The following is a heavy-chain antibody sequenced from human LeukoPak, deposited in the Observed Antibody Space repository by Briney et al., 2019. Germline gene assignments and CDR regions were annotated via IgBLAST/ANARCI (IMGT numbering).Heavy chain of an antibody. D-gene: IGHD2-2*01. J-gene: IGHJ4*02. CDR1: GGSISSSNW. V-gene: IGHV4-4*02. Sequence: SETLSLTCAVSGGSISSSNWWSWVRQPPGKGLEWIGEIYHSGSTNYNPSLKSRVTISVDRSKNQFSLKLSSVTAADTAVYYCASGSDCSSTSCLVYWGQGTLVTVSS. CDR2: IYHSGST. CDR3: ASGSDCSSTSCLVY.